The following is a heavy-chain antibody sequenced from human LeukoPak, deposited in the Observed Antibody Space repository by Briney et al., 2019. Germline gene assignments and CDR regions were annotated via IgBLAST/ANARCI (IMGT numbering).Heavy chain of an antibody. J-gene: IGHJ5*02. D-gene: IGHD3-9*01. V-gene: IGHV3-23*01. CDR1: GFTFSSYA. CDR2: ISGSGGST. CDR3: AKDNRYYDILTGYYTGWFDP. Sequence: GGSQRLSCAASGFTFSSYAMSWVRQAPGKGLEWVSAISGSGGSTYYADSVKGRFTISRDNSKNTLYLQMNSLRAEDTAVYYCAKDNRYYDILTGYYTGWFDPWGQGTLVTVSS.